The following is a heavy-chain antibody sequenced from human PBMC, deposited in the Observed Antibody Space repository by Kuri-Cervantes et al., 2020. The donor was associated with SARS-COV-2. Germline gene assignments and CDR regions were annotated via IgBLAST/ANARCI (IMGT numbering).Heavy chain of an antibody. CDR2: IYYSGST. CDR1: GGSISSSSYY. J-gene: IGHJ3*02. Sequence: GSLRLSCTVSGGSISSSSYYWGWTRQPPGKGLEWIGSIYYSGSTYYNPSLKSRVTISVDTSKNQFSLKLSSVTAADTAVYYCARPKAAAGTDAFDIWGQGTMVTVSS. D-gene: IGHD6-13*01. CDR3: ARPKAAAGTDAFDI. V-gene: IGHV4-39*01.